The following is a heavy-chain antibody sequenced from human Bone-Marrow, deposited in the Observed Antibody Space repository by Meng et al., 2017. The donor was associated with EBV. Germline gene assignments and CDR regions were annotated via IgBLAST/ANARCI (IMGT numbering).Heavy chain of an antibody. CDR3: ASGSEGDSSGYSY. J-gene: IGHJ4*02. D-gene: IGHD3-22*01. CDR2: SNPSGGST. CDR1: GTTSHSYY. V-gene: IGHV1-46*02. Sequence: VVEDGEEVRKTGDAVKVSCKASGTTSHSYYMHWVGQAPGQGLEWMGVSNPSGGSTSYAQKFQGRVTMTRDTSTSTVYMELSSLRSEDTAVYYCASGSEGDSSGYSYWCQGTLVTVSS.